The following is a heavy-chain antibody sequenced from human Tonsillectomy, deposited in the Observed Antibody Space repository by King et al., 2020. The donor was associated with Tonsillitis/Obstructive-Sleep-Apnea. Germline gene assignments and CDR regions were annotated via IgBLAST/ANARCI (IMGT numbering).Heavy chain of an antibody. Sequence: VQLVESGGGLVKPGGSLRLSCAASRFTFSDYFMSWIRQAPGKGLEWVSYISSSGSTIYYADSVKGRFTISRDNAKNSLYLQMNSLRAEDTAVYYCARAREDDFGGYSDYYMDVWGKGTTVTVSS. CDR2: ISSSGSTI. D-gene: IGHD4-23*01. J-gene: IGHJ6*03. CDR3: ARAREDDFGGYSDYYMDV. CDR1: RFTFSDYF. V-gene: IGHV3-11*01.